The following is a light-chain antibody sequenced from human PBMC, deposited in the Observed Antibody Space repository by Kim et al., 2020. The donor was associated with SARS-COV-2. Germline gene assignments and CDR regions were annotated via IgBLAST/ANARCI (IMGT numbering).Light chain of an antibody. CDR1: NNFGIA. Sequence: ACIGNNLTITLRATNNFGIALAWFQQKFGRASSLVLHKASSLESGVPSRFTGAGSGTEFTLTIASLQPDDFANYYCQQYDSLPWTFGPGTKLEI. CDR2: KAS. V-gene: IGKV1-5*03. CDR3: QQYDSLPWT. J-gene: IGKJ2*02.